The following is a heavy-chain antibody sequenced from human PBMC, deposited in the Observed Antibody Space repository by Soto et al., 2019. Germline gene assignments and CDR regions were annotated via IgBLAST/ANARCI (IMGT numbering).Heavy chain of an antibody. CDR1: GGSFSGYY. CDR3: AARGAYCGRDCVNWFNP. J-gene: IGHJ5*02. V-gene: IGHV4-34*01. D-gene: IGHD2-21*02. CDR2: INHSGST. Sequence: QVQLQQWGAGLLKPSETLSLTCAVYGGSFSGYYWSWIRQPPGKGLEWIGEINHSGSTNYNPSLKSRVTILVDTSKTQFCRRLSSVTAADTAVYYCAARGAYCGRDCVNWFNPWGQGTLVTVSS.